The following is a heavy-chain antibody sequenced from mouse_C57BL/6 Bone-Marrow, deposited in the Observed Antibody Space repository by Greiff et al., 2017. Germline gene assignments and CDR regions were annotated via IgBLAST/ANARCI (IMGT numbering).Heavy chain of an antibody. CDR3: AREKNYGSSSWFAY. CDR2: INPNNGGT. J-gene: IGHJ3*01. CDR1: GYTFTDYN. Sequence: EVQLQQSGPELVKPGASVKMSCKASGYTFTDYNMHWVKQSHGKSLEWIGYINPNNGGTSYNQKFKGKATLTVNKSSSTAYMELRSLTSEDSAVYYCAREKNYGSSSWFAYWGQGTLVTVSA. D-gene: IGHD1-1*01. V-gene: IGHV1-22*01.